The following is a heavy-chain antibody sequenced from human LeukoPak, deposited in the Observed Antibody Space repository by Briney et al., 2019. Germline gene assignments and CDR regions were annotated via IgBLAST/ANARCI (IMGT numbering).Heavy chain of an antibody. CDR3: ARSSNGDYGGLDY. D-gene: IGHD4-17*01. Sequence: SETLSLTCAVYGGSFSGYYWSWIRQPPGKGLEWIGEINHSGSTNYNPSLKSRVTISVDKSKNQFSLKLSSVTAADTAVYYCARSSNGDYGGLDYWGQGTLVTVSS. CDR2: INHSGST. V-gene: IGHV4-34*01. J-gene: IGHJ4*02. CDR1: GGSFSGYY.